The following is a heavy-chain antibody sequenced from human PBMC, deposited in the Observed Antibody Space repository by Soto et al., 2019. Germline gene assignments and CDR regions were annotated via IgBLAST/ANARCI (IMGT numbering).Heavy chain of an antibody. CDR3: ASPYMYNSCYYFYGMDV. CDR1: GFTFSSYW. CDR2: INSDGSST. J-gene: IGHJ6*02. D-gene: IGHD6-19*01. Sequence: SLRLSCAASGFTFSSYWMHWVRQAPGKGLVWVSRINSDGSSTSYADSVKGRFTISRDNAKNTVYLQMNSLRAEDTAVYYCASPYMYNSCYYFYGMDVWGQGTTVTVSS. V-gene: IGHV3-74*01.